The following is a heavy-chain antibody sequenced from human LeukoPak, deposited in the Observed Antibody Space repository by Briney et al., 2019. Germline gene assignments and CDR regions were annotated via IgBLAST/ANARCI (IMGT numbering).Heavy chain of an antibody. V-gene: IGHV4-4*07. CDR3: SRGGANVL. J-gene: IGHJ4*02. CDR1: GGSITSDY. D-gene: IGHD4/OR15-4a*01. Sequence: PSETLSLTCTVSGGSITSDYWSWIRQPAGKGLEWIGRIFTSGSSTYNPSLKSRVTMSLDTSKNEFYLELSSVTAADTAIYFCSRGGANVLWGQGTLVTVSS. CDR2: IFTSGSS.